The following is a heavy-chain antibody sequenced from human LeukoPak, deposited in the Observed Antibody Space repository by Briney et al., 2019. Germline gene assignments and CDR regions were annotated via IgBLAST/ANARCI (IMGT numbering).Heavy chain of an antibody. J-gene: IGHJ6*03. Sequence: SETLSLTCAVYGGSLSGYYWSWIRQPPGKGLEWIGEINHSGSTNYNPSLKSRVTISVDTSKNQFSLKLSSVTAADTAVYYCARGSSSWYPYYYYYMDVWGKGTTVTVSS. CDR1: GGSLSGYY. CDR3: ARGSSSWYPYYYYYMDV. D-gene: IGHD6-13*01. V-gene: IGHV4-34*01. CDR2: INHSGST.